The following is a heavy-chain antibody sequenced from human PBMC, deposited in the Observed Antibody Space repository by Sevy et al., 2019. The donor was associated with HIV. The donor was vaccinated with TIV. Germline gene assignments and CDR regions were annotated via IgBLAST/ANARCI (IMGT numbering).Heavy chain of an antibody. CDR2: IYYSGST. D-gene: IGHD5-18*01. J-gene: IGHJ4*02. CDR3: ARGTFSYGYWREFDY. Sequence: SETLSLTCTVSGDSISNDYWSWIRQPPGKGLEWIGYIYYSGSTNYNPSLKSRVTISLDTSKNQFSVKLSSVTAADTAGYYCARGTFSYGYWREFDYWGRGTLVTVSS. V-gene: IGHV4-59*01. CDR1: GDSISNDY.